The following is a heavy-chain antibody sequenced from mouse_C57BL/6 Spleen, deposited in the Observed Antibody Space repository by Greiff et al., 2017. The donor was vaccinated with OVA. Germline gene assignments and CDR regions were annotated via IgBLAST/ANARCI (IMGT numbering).Heavy chain of an antibody. CDR3: WRALYYYGSSYDWYFDV. CDR1: ISLSTSGMGL. J-gene: IGHJ1*03. D-gene: IGHD1-1*01. V-gene: IGHV8-2*01. Sequence: KQSQTLSLACTFSGISLSTSGMGLSWLRKPSGKALEWLASIWNNDNYYNPSLKSRLTISKETSNYQVFLKLTSVDTADSATYYGAWRALYYYGSSYDWYFDVWGTGTTVTVSS. CDR2: WNNDNY.